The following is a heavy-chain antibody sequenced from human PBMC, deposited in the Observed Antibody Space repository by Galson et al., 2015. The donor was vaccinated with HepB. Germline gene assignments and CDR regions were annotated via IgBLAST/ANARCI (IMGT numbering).Heavy chain of an antibody. D-gene: IGHD5-24*01. CDR3: AREGTGWLQLGFDY. CDR1: GFTFSSYA. J-gene: IGHJ4*02. V-gene: IGHV3-64*01. CDR2: ISSNGGST. Sequence: SLRLSCAASGFTFSSYAMHWVRQAPGKGLEYVSAISSNGGSTYYANSVKGRFTISRDNSKNTLYLQMGSLRAEDMAVYYCAREGTGWLQLGFDYWGQGTLVTVSS.